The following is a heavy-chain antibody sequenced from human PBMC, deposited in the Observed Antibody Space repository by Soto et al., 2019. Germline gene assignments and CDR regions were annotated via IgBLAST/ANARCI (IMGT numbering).Heavy chain of an antibody. V-gene: IGHV3-48*02. Sequence: PGGSLRLSCAASGFTFSSYSMNWVRQAPGKGLEWVSDISSSSSTIYYADSVKGRFTISRDNAKNSLYLQMNSLRDEDTAVYYCVRDLRSSGYYPTPFDYWGQGTLVTVSS. CDR1: GFTFSSYS. CDR3: VRDLRSSGYYPTPFDY. D-gene: IGHD3-22*01. CDR2: ISSSSSTI. J-gene: IGHJ4*02.